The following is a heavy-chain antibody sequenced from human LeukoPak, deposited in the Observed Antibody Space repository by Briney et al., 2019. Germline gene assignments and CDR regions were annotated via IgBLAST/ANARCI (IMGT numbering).Heavy chain of an antibody. J-gene: IGHJ5*02. CDR1: GGSFSGYY. Sequence: SETLSLTCAVYGGSFSGYYWSWIRQPPGKGLEWIGEINHSGSTNYNPSLKSRVTISVDTSKNQFSLKLSSVTAADTAVYYCARTSIYYDSSGYRSWGRGTLVTVSS. V-gene: IGHV4-34*01. D-gene: IGHD3-22*01. CDR2: INHSGST. CDR3: ARTSIYYDSSGYRS.